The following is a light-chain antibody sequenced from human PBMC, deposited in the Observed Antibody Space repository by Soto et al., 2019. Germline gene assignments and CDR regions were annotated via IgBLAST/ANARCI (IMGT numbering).Light chain of an antibody. J-gene: IGKJ1*01. V-gene: IGKV3-20*01. CDR3: QQYGSSGT. CDR2: GAS. Sequence: TVLTHSPGTLSLSPGEKATLSSRASQSVSNNYLAWYQQKPGQAPRLLIYGASNRATGIPDRFSGSGSGTDFNLTISRLEPEDLAVYYWQQYGSSGTFGQGTKVDIK. CDR1: QSVSNNY.